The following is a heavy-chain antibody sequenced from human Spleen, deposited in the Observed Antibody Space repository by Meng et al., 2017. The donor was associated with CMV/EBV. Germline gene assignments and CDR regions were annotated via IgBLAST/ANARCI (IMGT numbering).Heavy chain of an antibody. CDR1: GFTFSSYA. CDR2: IKQDGSEK. D-gene: IGHD3-22*01. CDR3: ARIPYYYDSSGYYYGGGYFDY. J-gene: IGHJ4*02. Sequence: GSLRLSCAASGFTFSSYAMHWVRQAPGKGLEWVANIKQDGSEKYYVDSVKGRFTISRDNAKNSLYLQMNSLRAEDTAVYCCARIPYYYDSSGYYYGGGYFDYWGQGTLVTVSS. V-gene: IGHV3-7*01.